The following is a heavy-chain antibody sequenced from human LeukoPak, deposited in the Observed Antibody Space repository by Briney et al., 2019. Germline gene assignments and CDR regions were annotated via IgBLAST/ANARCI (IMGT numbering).Heavy chain of an antibody. CDR2: INHSGST. J-gene: IGHJ4*02. D-gene: IGHD3-10*01. CDR3: ARVANMVRGVYDY. Sequence: SETLSLTCAVYGGSFSGYYWSWIRQPPGKGLEWIGEINHSGSTNYNPSLKSRVTISVDTSKNQFSLKLSSVTAADTAVYYCARVANMVRGVYDYWGQGTLVTVSS. CDR1: GGSFSGYY. V-gene: IGHV4-34*01.